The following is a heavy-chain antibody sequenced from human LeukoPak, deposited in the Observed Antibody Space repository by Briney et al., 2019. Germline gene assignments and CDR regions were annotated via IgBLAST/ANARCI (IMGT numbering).Heavy chain of an antibody. J-gene: IGHJ4*02. Sequence: GGSLRLSCAASGFTFDDYGMSWVRQAPGKGLEWVSVLYSGGSTNYADSVKGRFTISRDNAKNSLYLQMNSLRAEDTAVYYCARVRSPRYFDYWGQGTLVTVSS. CDR3: ARVRSPRYFDY. CDR2: LYSGGST. V-gene: IGHV3-66*01. CDR1: GFTFDDYG.